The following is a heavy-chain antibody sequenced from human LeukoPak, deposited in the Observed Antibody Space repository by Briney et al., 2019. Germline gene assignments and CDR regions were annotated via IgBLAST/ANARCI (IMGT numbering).Heavy chain of an antibody. CDR1: GGSFSGYY. J-gene: IGHJ6*01. CDR2: INHSGST. V-gene: IGHV4-34*01. D-gene: IGHD2-8*02. Sequence: PAETLSLTCAVYGGSFSGYYWSWIRQPPGKGLEWIGEINHSGSTNYNPALKSRVTISVDKSKNQFSLKLSSVTAADTAVYYCARGSLKFFYWWNGMEVWGQGTTVTVSS. CDR3: ARGSLKFFYWWNGMEV.